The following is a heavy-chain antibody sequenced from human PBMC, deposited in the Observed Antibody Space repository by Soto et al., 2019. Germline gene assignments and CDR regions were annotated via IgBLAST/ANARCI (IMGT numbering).Heavy chain of an antibody. J-gene: IGHJ4*02. D-gene: IGHD1-1*01. V-gene: IGHV3-48*02. CDR2: ISNNGKSI. Sequence: GGSLRVSWAASGFTFSDYGMNWVRQAPGKGLEWVSYISNNGKSIYYADSVKGRFIISRDNAENSLYLQMNSLRDEDTAVYYCATDTYSGKNDCWGQGTLVTVSS. CDR3: ATDTYSGKNDC. CDR1: GFTFSDYG.